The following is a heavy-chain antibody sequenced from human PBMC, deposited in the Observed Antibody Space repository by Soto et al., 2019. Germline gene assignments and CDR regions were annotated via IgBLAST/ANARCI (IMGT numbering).Heavy chain of an antibody. CDR1: GASISSGQYH. V-gene: IGHV4-39*07. Sequence: SETLSLTCSVSGASISSGQYHWAWIRQPPGKGLEWIGSIHYSGSTHYNPSVRSRVAISVDTSKNQFSLKLSSVTAADTAVYYCARDYWYFQHWGQGTLVTVSS. CDR2: IHYSGST. J-gene: IGHJ1*01. CDR3: ARDYWYFQH. D-gene: IGHD2-8*02.